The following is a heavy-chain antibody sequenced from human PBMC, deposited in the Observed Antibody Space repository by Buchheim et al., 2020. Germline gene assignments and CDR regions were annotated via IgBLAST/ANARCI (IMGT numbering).Heavy chain of an antibody. V-gene: IGHV3-23*01. CDR2: ISGSGAGT. J-gene: IGHJ4*02. CDR3: AKNSVHGDWPEY. Sequence: EVQLLESGGGLVQPGGSPRLSCAASGFTFSSYPMSWVRQAPGKGLEWVSAISGSGAGTSYADFVKGRFTMSRDNSKNTLYLQMNSLRAEDTAVYYCAKNSVHGDWPEYWGQGTL. CDR1: GFTFSSYP. D-gene: IGHD4-17*01.